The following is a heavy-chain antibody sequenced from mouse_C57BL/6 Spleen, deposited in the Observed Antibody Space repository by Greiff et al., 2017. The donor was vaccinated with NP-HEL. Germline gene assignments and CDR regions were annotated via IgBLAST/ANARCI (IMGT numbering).Heavy chain of an antibody. CDR2: IYPGSGST. CDR3: AAYDGYYEGDY. V-gene: IGHV1-55*01. Sequence: VQLKQPGAELVKPGASVKMSCKASGYTFTSYWITWVKQRPGQGLAWIGDIYPGSGSTNYNEKFKSKATLTVDTSSSTAYMQLSSLTSEDSAVYYCAAYDGYYEGDYWGQGTTLTVSS. CDR1: GYTFTSYW. D-gene: IGHD2-3*01. J-gene: IGHJ2*01.